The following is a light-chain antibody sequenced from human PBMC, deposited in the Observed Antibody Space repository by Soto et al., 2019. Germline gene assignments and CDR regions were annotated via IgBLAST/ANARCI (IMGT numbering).Light chain of an antibody. J-gene: IGLJ1*01. Sequence: QSALTQPASVSGSPGQSITISCTGTSSDVGGYNYVSWYQQHPGKAPKLMIYDVSNRPSGVSNRFSGSKSGNTASLTISGIQAEDEADYYCNSYTSGTTLVFGTGTKLTVL. CDR3: NSYTSGTTLV. CDR2: DVS. CDR1: SSDVGGYNY. V-gene: IGLV2-14*03.